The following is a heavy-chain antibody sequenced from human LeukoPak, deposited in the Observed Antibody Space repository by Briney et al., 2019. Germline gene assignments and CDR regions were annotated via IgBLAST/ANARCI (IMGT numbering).Heavy chain of an antibody. CDR3: ARRAATRRGEWFDP. CDR1: GGSFSSYA. CDR2: IIPIFGTA. V-gene: IGHV1-69*01. J-gene: IGHJ5*02. D-gene: IGHD3-16*01. Sequence: ASVTVSCKASGGSFSSYAISWVRQAPGQGLEWRGGIIPIFGTANYAQKFQGRVTSTADESTSTAYMELSSLRSEDTAAYYCARRAATRRGEWFDPWGQGALVTVSS.